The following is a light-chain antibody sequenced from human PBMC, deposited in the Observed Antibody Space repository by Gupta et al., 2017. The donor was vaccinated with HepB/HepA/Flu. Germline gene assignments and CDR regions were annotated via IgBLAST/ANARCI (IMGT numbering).Light chain of an antibody. J-gene: IGKJ4*01. V-gene: IGKV1-33*01. CDR2: DAS. CDR3: QHGHSFPFT. CDR1: QDISNY. Sequence: DIQMTQSPSSLSASVRDSVTITCQASQDISNYVNWYQQKPGKAPNLLIYDASQSDTGVPSRFSGSGTGTYFSFTISSLQPEDVATYYCQHGHSFPFTFGGGTKVEIK.